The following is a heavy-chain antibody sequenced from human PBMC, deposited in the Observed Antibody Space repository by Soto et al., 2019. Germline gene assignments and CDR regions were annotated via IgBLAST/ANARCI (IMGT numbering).Heavy chain of an antibody. CDR3: AKDRIEAAAPGSAFDI. CDR2: ISGSGGST. Sequence: PGGSLRLSCAASGFTFSSYAMSWVRQAPGKGLEWVSAISGSGGSTYYADSVKGRFTISRDNSKNTLYLQMNSLRAEDTAVYYCAKDRIEAAAPGSAFDIWGQGTMVTV. J-gene: IGHJ3*02. V-gene: IGHV3-23*01. D-gene: IGHD6-13*01. CDR1: GFTFSSYA.